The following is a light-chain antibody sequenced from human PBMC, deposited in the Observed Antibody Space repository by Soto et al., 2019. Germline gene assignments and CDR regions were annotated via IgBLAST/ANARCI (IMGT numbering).Light chain of an antibody. CDR3: SSYATRSTLEGV. CDR2: DVS. V-gene: IGLV2-14*03. J-gene: IGLJ3*02. Sequence: QSALTQPASVSGSPGQSITISCTGASSDVGDYNYVSWYQHHPGKAPKLVIYDVSSRPSGVSGRFSGSKSGNTASLTISGLQAEDEADYYCSSYATRSTLEGVFGGGTKLTVL. CDR1: SSDVGDYNY.